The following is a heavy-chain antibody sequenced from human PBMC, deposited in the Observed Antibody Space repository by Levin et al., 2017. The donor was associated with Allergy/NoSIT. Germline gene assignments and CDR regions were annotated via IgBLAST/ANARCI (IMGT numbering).Heavy chain of an antibody. CDR3: ARDLLVVAPNNWFDP. D-gene: IGHD2-15*01. Sequence: ASVKVSCKASGGTFSSYTISWVRQAPGQGLEWMGRIIPILGIANYAQKFQGRVTITADKSTSTAYMELSSLRSEDTAVYYCARDLLVVAPNNWFDPWGQGTLVTVSS. V-gene: IGHV1-69*04. CDR2: IIPILGIA. CDR1: GGTFSSYT. J-gene: IGHJ5*02.